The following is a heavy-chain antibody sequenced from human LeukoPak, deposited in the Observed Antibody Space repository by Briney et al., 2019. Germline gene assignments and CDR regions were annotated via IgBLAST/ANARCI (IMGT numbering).Heavy chain of an antibody. CDR1: GFIFSGSG. D-gene: IGHD5-24*01. CDR2: IWYYGSNK. J-gene: IGHJ4*02. Sequence: GGSLRLSCAASGFIFSGSGMHCVRQAPGKGVEWGAVIWYYGSNKYYAESVKGRLTISIDHSKNTLYLQMNSLRAEDTAVFYCARGNFRRDGYNFDYWGQGTLVTVSS. CDR3: ARGNFRRDGYNFDY. V-gene: IGHV3-33*01.